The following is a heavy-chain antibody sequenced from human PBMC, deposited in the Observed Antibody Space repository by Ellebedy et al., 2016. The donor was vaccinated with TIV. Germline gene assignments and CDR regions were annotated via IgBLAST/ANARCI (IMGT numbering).Heavy chain of an antibody. J-gene: IGHJ4*02. V-gene: IGHV3-23*01. CDR2: ISGGGGST. CDR1: GFAFNNYA. CDR3: TKISGSQPNLFDF. Sequence: PGGSLRLSCAASGFAFNNYAMSWVRQAPGKGLEWVSTISGGGGSTYYADSVKGRFTISRDNSRNTVYLQMKSLRAEDTAVYYCTKISGSQPNLFDFWGLGTLITVSS. D-gene: IGHD1-26*01.